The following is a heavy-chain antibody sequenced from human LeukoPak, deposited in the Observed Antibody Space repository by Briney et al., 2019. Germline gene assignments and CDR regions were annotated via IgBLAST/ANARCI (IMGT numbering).Heavy chain of an antibody. D-gene: IGHD6-19*01. J-gene: IGHJ4*02. CDR1: GYTFGNYG. V-gene: IGHV1-18*03. Sequence: GASVKVSCKASGYTFGNYGISWVRQAPGQGLEWMGWISGNNGNTNYAQNLQGRVTMTTDTSTSTAHMELRSLRSDDMAVYYCARDGRIAVAGSFDYWGQGTLVTVSS. CDR2: ISGNNGNT. CDR3: ARDGRIAVAGSFDY.